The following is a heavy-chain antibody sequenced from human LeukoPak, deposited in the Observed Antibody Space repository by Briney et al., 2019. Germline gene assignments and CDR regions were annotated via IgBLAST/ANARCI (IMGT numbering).Heavy chain of an antibody. CDR1: GFTLSNYA. Sequence: PRGSLRLSCVVSGFTLSNYAMNWVRQAPGKGLEWVSGISGGAINTKYADSVKGRFTISRDNSLNTLYLQMNNLRAEDTAVYFCARRGIVIRGLLIIGFHKEAYYFDYWGQGVLVTVSS. CDR2: ISGGAINT. D-gene: IGHD3-10*01. CDR3: ARRGIVIRGLLIIGFHKEAYYFDY. J-gene: IGHJ4*02. V-gene: IGHV3-23*01.